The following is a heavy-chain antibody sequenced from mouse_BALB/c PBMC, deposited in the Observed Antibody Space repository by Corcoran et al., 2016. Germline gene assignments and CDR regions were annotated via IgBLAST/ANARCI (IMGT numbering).Heavy chain of an antibody. Sequence: EVQLQQSGPELVKPGASVKISCKASGYTFTDYNMHWVKQSHGKSLEWIGYIYPYNGGTGYNQKFKSKATLTVDNSSSTAYMELRSLTSEDSAVYDCARLGGYYGSLDVWGAGTTVTVSS. V-gene: IGHV1S29*02. CDR2: IYPYNGGT. CDR3: ARLGGYYGSLDV. D-gene: IGHD1-1*01. J-gene: IGHJ1*01. CDR1: GYTFTDYN.